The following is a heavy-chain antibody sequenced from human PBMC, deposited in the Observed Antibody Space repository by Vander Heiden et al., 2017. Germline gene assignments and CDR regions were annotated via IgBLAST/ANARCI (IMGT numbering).Heavy chain of an antibody. Sequence: QVQLVQSGAEVKKPGASVKVSCTASGYTFTGYYMHWVRQAPGQGLEWMGWINPNSGGTNYAQKFQGRVTMTRDTSISTAYMELSRLRSDDTAVYYCARAGGYCSSTSCYTGDNWFDPWGQGTLVTVSS. D-gene: IGHD2-2*02. V-gene: IGHV1-2*02. CDR3: ARAGGYCSSTSCYTGDNWFDP. J-gene: IGHJ5*02. CDR2: INPNSGGT. CDR1: GYTFTGYY.